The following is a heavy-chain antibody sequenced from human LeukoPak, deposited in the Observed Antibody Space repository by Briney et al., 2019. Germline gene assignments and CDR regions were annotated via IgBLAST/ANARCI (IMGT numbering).Heavy chain of an antibody. D-gene: IGHD3-10*01. CDR2: TSSDLNVK. CDR1: GFTFRNYV. CDR3: AREGYYGSGSPPSLYFDY. J-gene: IGHJ4*02. Sequence: GGSLRLSCAASGFTFRNYVIHWVRQAPGKGLEWVAVTSSDLNVKLYADSMKGRFTISRDNSRSTLYLQMNSLRPEDTAIYYCAREGYYGSGSPPSLYFDYWGQGTLVTVSS. V-gene: IGHV3-30-3*01.